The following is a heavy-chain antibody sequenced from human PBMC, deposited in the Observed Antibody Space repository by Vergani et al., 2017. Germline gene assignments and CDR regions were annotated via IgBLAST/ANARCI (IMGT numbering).Heavy chain of an antibody. CDR2: ISSSSTTI. CDR3: AREMSIAARPLDY. D-gene: IGHD6-6*01. Sequence: SLLLSFSSSFFPFLLSLLPFALPSPCPFLSSPPPISSSSTTIYYADSVKGRFTISRDNAKNSLYLQMNSLRAEDTAVYYCAREMSIAARPLDYWGQGTLVTVSS. J-gene: IGHJ4*02. CDR1: FFPFLLSL. V-gene: IGHV3-48*01.